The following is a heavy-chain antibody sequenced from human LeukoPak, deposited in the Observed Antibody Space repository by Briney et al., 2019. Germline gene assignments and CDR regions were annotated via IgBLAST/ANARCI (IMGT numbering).Heavy chain of an antibody. CDR3: ARVPGGATMSIDP. Sequence: ASVKVSCKASGYTFNSSYMHWVRQAPGQGLEWMGIINPSDDSTRYAQKFQGRVTMTKDTSTNTVYMHLSSLSSDDTAVYYCARVPGGATMSIDPWGQGTLVAVSS. D-gene: IGHD5-12*01. CDR2: INPSDDST. V-gene: IGHV1-46*02. J-gene: IGHJ5*02. CDR1: GYTFNSSY.